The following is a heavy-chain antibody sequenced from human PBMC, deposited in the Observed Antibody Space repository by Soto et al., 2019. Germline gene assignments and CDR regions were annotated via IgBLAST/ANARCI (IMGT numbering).Heavy chain of an antibody. V-gene: IGHV3-23*01. D-gene: IGHD2-21*01. CDR1: GFTFSSYA. J-gene: IGHJ4*02. CDR3: AKGDEHDMSIPVY. CDR2: ISGSGGST. Sequence: AGGSLRLSCAASGFTFSSYAMSWVRQAPGKGLEWVSAISGSGGSTYYADSVKGRFTISRDNSKNTLYLQMNSLRAEDTAVYYCAKGDEHDMSIPVYWGQGTLVTVSS.